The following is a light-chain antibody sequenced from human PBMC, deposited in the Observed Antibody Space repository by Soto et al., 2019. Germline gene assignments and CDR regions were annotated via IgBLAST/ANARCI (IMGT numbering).Light chain of an antibody. V-gene: IGKV3-20*01. Sequence: EIVLTQSPGTLALAPGERATLSCRASQSVSSSSLAWYQHKPGQAPRLLIYGASSRATGIPDRFSGSGSGTDFSLTISRLQPDDFAVYYCLHFDNSPLYTFGQGTKLEIK. CDR3: LHFDNSPLYT. CDR1: QSVSSSS. CDR2: GAS. J-gene: IGKJ2*01.